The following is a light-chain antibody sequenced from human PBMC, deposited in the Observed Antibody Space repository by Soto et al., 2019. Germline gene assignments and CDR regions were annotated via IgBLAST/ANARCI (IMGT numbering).Light chain of an antibody. J-gene: IGKJ1*01. V-gene: IGKV3-20*01. CDR3: HHYET. CDR1: QSVSSSY. CDR2: GAS. Sequence: ESVLTQSPGTLSLSPGERATLSCRASQSVSSSYLAWYQQKPGQAPRLLIYGASTRATGIPDRFSGSGSGTDFTLTISRLEPEDFTVYYCHHYETFGQGTKVDIK.